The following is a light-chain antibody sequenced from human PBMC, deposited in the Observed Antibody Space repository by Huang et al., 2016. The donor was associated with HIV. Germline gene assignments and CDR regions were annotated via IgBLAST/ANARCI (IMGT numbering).Light chain of an antibody. CDR3: QERIQWPRLT. V-gene: IGKV3-11*01. Sequence: EIVLTQSPATLSLSPGETATLSCRASQNVTASLAWYRQKPGQAPSLLIYRAANRATGTPARFSGSGSGTDFTLTISSLEPEDFAIYYCQERIQWPRLTFGGGTKVEIK. CDR2: RAA. J-gene: IGKJ4*01. CDR1: QNVTAS.